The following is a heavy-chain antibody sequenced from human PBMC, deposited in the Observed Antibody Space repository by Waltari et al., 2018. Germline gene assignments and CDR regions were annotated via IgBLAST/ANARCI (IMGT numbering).Heavy chain of an antibody. V-gene: IGHV1-2*02. CDR3: ARSTSEPYTPDYYYMDV. CDR1: GYTFTGYY. J-gene: IGHJ6*03. D-gene: IGHD2-2*01. Sequence: QVQLVQSGAEVKKPGASVKVSCKASGYTFTGYYMHWVRQAPGHGLEWMGGINPNSGGTNYAQKYQGRVTMTRDTSISTAYMELSRLRSDDTAVYYCARSTSEPYTPDYYYMDVWGKGTTVTVSS. CDR2: INPNSGGT.